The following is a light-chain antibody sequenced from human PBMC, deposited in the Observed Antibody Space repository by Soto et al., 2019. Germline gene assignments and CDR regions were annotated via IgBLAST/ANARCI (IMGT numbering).Light chain of an antibody. Sequence: ETVLTQSPGTLSLSPGERATLSCRASQSVSSYLAWYQQKPGQAPRLLIYGASSRATGIPDRFSGGGSGTDFTLTISRLEPEDFAVYYCQQYNYSPWTYGQGTKVDIK. J-gene: IGKJ1*01. CDR1: QSVSSY. CDR3: QQYNYSPWT. V-gene: IGKV3-20*01. CDR2: GAS.